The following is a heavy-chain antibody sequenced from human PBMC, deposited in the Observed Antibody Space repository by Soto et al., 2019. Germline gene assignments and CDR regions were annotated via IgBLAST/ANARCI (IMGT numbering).Heavy chain of an antibody. CDR1: GGSSSSYY. Sequence: SETLSLTCTVSGGSSSSYYWSWIRQPPGKGLEWIGYIYHSGNTKYNPSLKSRVSMSVDTSKNQFSLRLISVTAADTAKYFCAREGNLGRWLQPLDFWGQGTLVTVSS. V-gene: IGHV4-59*01. CDR2: IYHSGNT. J-gene: IGHJ4*02. CDR3: AREGNLGRWLQPLDF. D-gene: IGHD5-12*01.